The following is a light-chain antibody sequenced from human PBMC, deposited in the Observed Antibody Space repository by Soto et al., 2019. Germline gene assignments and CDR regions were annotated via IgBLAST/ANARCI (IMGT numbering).Light chain of an antibody. Sequence: QPVLTQPPSASGTPGQRVTISCSGSSSNIRSNTVNWYQQLPGTAPKLLIYNSNLRPSGVPDRFSGSKSGTSASLAISGLQSEDEAEYYCAAWDDSLNGVVFGGGTKLTVL. CDR1: SSNIRSNT. V-gene: IGLV1-44*01. CDR3: AAWDDSLNGVV. J-gene: IGLJ2*01. CDR2: NSN.